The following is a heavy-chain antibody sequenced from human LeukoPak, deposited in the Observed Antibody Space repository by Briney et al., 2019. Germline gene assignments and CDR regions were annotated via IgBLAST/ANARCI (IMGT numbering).Heavy chain of an antibody. Sequence: GRSLRLSCAASGFTFSSYAMPWVRQAPGKGLEWVAVISYDGSNKYYADSVKGRFTISRDNSKNTLYLQMNSLRAEDTAVYYCASSGWYVISYFDYWVQGTLVTVSS. V-gene: IGHV3-30-3*01. D-gene: IGHD6-19*01. CDR3: ASSGWYVISYFDY. CDR2: ISYDGSNK. CDR1: GFTFSSYA. J-gene: IGHJ4*02.